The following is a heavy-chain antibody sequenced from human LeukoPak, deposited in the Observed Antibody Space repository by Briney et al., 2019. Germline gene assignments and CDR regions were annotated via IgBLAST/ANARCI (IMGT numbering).Heavy chain of an antibody. CDR3: ASLAGRTTNWFDP. J-gene: IGHJ5*02. Sequence: PSEILSLTCTVSGGSISSYYWSWIRQPPGKGLEWIGYIYYSGSTNYNPSLKSRVTISVDTSKNQFSLKLSSVTAADTAVYYCASLAGRTTNWFDPWGQGTLVTVSS. D-gene: IGHD1-14*01. V-gene: IGHV4-59*01. CDR1: GGSISSYY. CDR2: IYYSGST.